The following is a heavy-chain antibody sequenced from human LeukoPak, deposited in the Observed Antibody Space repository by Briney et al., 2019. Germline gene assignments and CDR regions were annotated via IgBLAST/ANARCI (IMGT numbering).Heavy chain of an antibody. D-gene: IGHD3-10*01. CDR3: ARDRGVRDNYSYYYYMDV. CDR1: GGSITSGTYY. V-gene: IGHV4-61*02. Sequence: SETLSLTCTVSGGSITSGTYYWSWIRQPAGKGLEWIGRIYASGGANYNPSLKSRVTISVDTSKNQFSLKLNSVTAADTALYYCARDRGVRDNYSYYYYMDVWGKGTTVTVSS. CDR2: IYASGGA. J-gene: IGHJ6*03.